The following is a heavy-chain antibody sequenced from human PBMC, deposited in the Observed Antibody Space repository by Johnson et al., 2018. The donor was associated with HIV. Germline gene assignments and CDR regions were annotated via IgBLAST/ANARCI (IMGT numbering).Heavy chain of an antibody. J-gene: IGHJ3*01. CDR2: ISYDGSNK. CDR1: GFTFSSYG. V-gene: IGHV3-30*18. Sequence: QMQLVESGGGVVQPGRSLRLSCAASGFTFSSYGMHWVRQAPGKGLEWVAVISYDGSNKYYADSVKGRFTISRDKSKNTMYLQMNSLRDEDTAVYHCAKERLLHDAFDFWGQGTMVTVSS. D-gene: IGHD5-18*01. CDR3: AKERLLHDAFDF.